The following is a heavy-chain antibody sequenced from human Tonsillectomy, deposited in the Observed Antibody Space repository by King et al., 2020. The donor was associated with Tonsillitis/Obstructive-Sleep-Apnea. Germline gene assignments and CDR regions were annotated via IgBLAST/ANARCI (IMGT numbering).Heavy chain of an antibody. CDR1: GYTFTGYY. CDR3: ARVLWFREHRSRGGVLGY. CDR2: INPNSGGT. J-gene: IGHJ4*02. V-gene: IGHV1-2*06. Sequence: QLVQSGAEVKKPGASVKVSCKASGYTFTGYYMHWVRQAPGQGLEWMGRINPNSGGTNYAQKFQGRVTMTRDTSISTAYMELSRLRSDDSAVYYCARVLWFREHRSRGGVLGYWGQGTLVTVSS. D-gene: IGHD3-10*01.